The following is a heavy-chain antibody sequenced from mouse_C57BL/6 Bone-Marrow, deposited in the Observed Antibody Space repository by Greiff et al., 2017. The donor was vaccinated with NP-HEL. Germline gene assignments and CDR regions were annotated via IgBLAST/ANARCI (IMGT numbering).Heavy chain of an antibody. CDR2: ISDGGSYT. J-gene: IGHJ2*01. Sequence: EVQLVESGGGLVKPGGSLKLSCAASGFTFSSYAMSWVRQTPEKRLEWVATISDGGSYTYYPDNVKGRFPISRDTAKNNLYLQMSHLKSEDTAMYYCARDLLPDYWGQGTTLTVSS. V-gene: IGHV5-4*01. CDR3: ARDLLPDY. CDR1: GFTFSSYA.